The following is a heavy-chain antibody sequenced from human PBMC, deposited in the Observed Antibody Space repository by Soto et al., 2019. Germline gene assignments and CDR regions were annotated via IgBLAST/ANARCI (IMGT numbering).Heavy chain of an antibody. D-gene: IGHD2-15*01. CDR1: GFSLSTSGMC. CDR2: IDWDDDK. CDR3: ARIEVVAANLHYPYYGMDV. J-gene: IGHJ6*02. Sequence: SGPTLVNPTQTLTLTCTFSGFSLSTSGMCVSWIRQPPGKALEWLALIDWDDDKYYSTSLKTRLTISKDTSKNQVVLTMTNMDPVDTATYYCARIEVVAANLHYPYYGMDVWGQGTTVTVSS. V-gene: IGHV2-70*01.